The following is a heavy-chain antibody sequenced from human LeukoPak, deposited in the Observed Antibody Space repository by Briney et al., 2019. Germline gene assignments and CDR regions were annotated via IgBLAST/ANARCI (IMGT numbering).Heavy chain of an antibody. J-gene: IGHJ3*02. CDR2: IYYSGST. Sequence: PSETLSLTCTVSGGSISSGGYYWSWIRQHPGKGLEWIGYIYYSGSTYYNPSLKSRVTISVDTSKNQFSLKLSSVTAADTAVYYCARTKTYYYDSSGSPDAFDIWGQGTMVTVSS. CDR1: GGSISSGGYY. V-gene: IGHV4-31*03. CDR3: ARTKTYYYDSSGSPDAFDI. D-gene: IGHD3-22*01.